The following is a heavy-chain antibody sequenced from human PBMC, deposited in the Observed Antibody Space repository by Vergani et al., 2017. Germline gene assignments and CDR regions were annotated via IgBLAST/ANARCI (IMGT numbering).Heavy chain of an antibody. J-gene: IGHJ4*02. D-gene: IGHD3-10*01. Sequence: QVQLVQSGAEVKKPGASVKVSCKASGYTFTGYYMHWVRQAPGQGLEWMGWINPNSGGTNYAQKFQGRVTMTRDTSISTAYMELSRLRSDDTAVYYCARDAGLWFGELLSSPPGEYDYWGQGTLVTVSS. CDR1: GYTFTGYY. CDR3: ARDAGLWFGELLSSPPGEYDY. CDR2: INPNSGGT. V-gene: IGHV1-2*02.